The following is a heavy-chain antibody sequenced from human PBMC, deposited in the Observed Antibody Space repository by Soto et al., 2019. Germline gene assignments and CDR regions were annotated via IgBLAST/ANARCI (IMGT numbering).Heavy chain of an antibody. CDR2: IYYSGST. J-gene: IGHJ6*02. CDR1: GGSISSYY. V-gene: IGHV4-59*01. CDR3: AGTYYDFWSGYYNPNYYYGMDV. Sequence: SDTLSLTCTVSGGSISSYYWSWIRQPPGKGLEWIGYIYYSGSTNYNPSLKSRVTISVDTSKNQFSLKLSSVTAADTAVYYCAGTYYDFWSGYYNPNYYYGMDVWGQGPTVTVSS. D-gene: IGHD3-3*01.